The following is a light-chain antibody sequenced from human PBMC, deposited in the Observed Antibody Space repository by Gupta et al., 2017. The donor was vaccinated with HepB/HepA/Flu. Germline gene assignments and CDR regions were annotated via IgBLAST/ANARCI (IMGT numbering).Light chain of an antibody. V-gene: IGKV1-5*03. CDR2: KAS. Sequence: DIQMTQSPSTLSASVGDRVTLSCRTSQSVRFSLAWYQQKPGKAPTLLIYKASNLQSDVPSRFSGSGSETDFTLTISSLQPDDVATYFCQQYNTVPWTFGQGTKMEIK. J-gene: IGKJ1*01. CDR1: QSVRFS. CDR3: QQYNTVPWT.